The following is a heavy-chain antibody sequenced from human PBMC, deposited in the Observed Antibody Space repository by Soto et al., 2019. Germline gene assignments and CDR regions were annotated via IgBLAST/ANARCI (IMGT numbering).Heavy chain of an antibody. V-gene: IGHV4-39*07. CDR1: GGSISSSSYY. Sequence: PSETLSLTCTVSGGSISSSSYYWGWIRQPPGKGLEWIGSIYYSGSTNYNPSLKSRVTISVDTSKNQFSLKLSSVTAADTAVYYCARGSNSSSWYLSWFDPWGQGTLVTVSS. CDR3: ARGSNSSSWYLSWFDP. J-gene: IGHJ5*02. D-gene: IGHD6-13*01. CDR2: IYYSGST.